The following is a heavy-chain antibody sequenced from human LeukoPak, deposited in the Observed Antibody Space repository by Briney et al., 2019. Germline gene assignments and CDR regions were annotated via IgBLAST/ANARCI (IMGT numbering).Heavy chain of an antibody. Sequence: PGGSLRLSCAASGFTFSSYAITWVRQAPGKGLEWVAVISYDGSNKYYADSVKGRFTISRDNSKNTLYLQMNSLRAEDTAVYYCARDRGLAAAPDYWGQGTLVTVSS. J-gene: IGHJ4*02. CDR1: GFTFSSYA. CDR3: ARDRGLAAAPDY. D-gene: IGHD6-13*01. V-gene: IGHV3-30-3*01. CDR2: ISYDGSNK.